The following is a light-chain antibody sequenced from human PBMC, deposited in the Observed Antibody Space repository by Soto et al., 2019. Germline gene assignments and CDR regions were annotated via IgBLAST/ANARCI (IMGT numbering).Light chain of an antibody. CDR2: VAS. CDR1: QSVSSTY. Sequence: EVVLTQSPGTLSLSPGERATLSCRASQSVSSTYLAWYQQKPGQAPRLLIYVASSRATGIPDRFSGSGSGTDFTLTISRLEPEDFAVYYCQQYGSTLGPYTFGQGTKLEIK. V-gene: IGKV3-20*01. CDR3: QQYGSTLGPYT. J-gene: IGKJ2*01.